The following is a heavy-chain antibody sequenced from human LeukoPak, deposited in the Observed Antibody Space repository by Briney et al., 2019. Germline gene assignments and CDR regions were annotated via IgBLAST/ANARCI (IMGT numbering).Heavy chain of an antibody. J-gene: IGHJ3*01. CDR2: VNWKAGNI. CDR1: GITFDDYA. CDR3: TIRRFSGYDAAFDV. D-gene: IGHD5-12*01. Sequence: PGRSLRLSCAASGITFDDYAMYWVRQSPGKGPEWVSGVNWKAGNIGYADSVKDRFTTFRDYAKTSLYMQMNSLTTDDTALYYCTIRRFSGYDAAFDVWGQGTMVTVSS. V-gene: IGHV3-9*01.